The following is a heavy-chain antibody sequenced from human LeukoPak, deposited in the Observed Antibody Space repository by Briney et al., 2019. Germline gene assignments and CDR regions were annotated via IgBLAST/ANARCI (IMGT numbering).Heavy chain of an antibody. D-gene: IGHD3-10*01. V-gene: IGHV4-39*01. J-gene: IGHJ4*02. CDR2: IYYSGST. CDR1: GGSIGSSSYY. CDR3: ARLGSGSNY. Sequence: SETLSLTCTVSGGSIGSSSYYWGWIRQPPGKGLEWIGSIYYSGSTYYNPSLKSRVTISVDTSKNQFSLQLSSVNPEDTAVYYCARLGSGSNYWGQGTLVTVSS.